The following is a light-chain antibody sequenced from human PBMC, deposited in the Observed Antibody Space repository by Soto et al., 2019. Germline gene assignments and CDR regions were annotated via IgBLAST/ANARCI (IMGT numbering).Light chain of an antibody. J-gene: IGLJ2*01. V-gene: IGLV1-47*02. Sequence: QSVVTQPPSASGTPGQRVTISCSGSTSNIGSNYVYWYQQLPGTAPKLLIYSNNQRPSGVPDRFSGSKSGNTASLTISGLQAEDEADYYCCSYAGSSSVVFGGGTKVTVL. CDR2: SNN. CDR3: CSYAGSSSVV. CDR1: TSNIGSNY.